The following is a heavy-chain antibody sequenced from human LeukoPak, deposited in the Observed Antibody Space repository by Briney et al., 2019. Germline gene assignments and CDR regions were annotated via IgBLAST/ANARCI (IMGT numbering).Heavy chain of an antibody. V-gene: IGHV4-34*01. CDR2: INHSGST. D-gene: IGHD3-22*01. Sequence: SETLSLTCAVYGGSFSGYYWSWLRQPPGKGLEWIGEINHSGSTNYNPSLKSRVTISVDTSKNQFSLKLTSVTAADTAVYYCARGGDTSGHYYFEYFHHWGQGTLVAVSS. CDR1: GGSFSGYY. CDR3: ARGGDTSGHYYFEYFHH. J-gene: IGHJ1*01.